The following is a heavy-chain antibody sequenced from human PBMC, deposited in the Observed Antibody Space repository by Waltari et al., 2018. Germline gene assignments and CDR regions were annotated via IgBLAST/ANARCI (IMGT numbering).Heavy chain of an antibody. Sequence: EVQLVESGGALVQPGGSLRLSCVASGFTFFRYWMGWVRQAPGKGLEWVANINLDGSEKYYVDSVRGRFDISRDNAKNSLYLQMNNLRAEDTAVYYCAKNRRGYDSGWSYFDYWGQGTLVTVSS. CDR2: INLDGSEK. CDR1: GFTFFRYW. V-gene: IGHV3-7*01. CDR3: AKNRRGYDSGWSYFDY. J-gene: IGHJ4*02. D-gene: IGHD6-19*01.